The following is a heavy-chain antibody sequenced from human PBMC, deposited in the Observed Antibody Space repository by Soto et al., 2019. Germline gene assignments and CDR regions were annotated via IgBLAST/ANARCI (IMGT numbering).Heavy chain of an antibody. V-gene: IGHV3-66*01. CDR1: GFTVSSNY. CDR3: ARDRGGGGRQWGGAFDI. Sequence: EVQLVESGGGLVQPGGSLRLSCAASGFTVSSNYMSWVRQAPGKGLEWVSVIYSGGSTYYADSVKGRFTISRDNSKNRLYLQMNSLEAEDTAGDYWARDRGGGGRQWGGAFDIWGQGTMVTVSS. J-gene: IGHJ3*02. CDR2: IYSGGST. D-gene: IGHD3-10*01.